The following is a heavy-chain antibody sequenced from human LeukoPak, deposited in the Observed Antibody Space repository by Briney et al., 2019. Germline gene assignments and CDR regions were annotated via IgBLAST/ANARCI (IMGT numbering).Heavy chain of an antibody. CDR1: GFTFSNYW. D-gene: IGHD4-11*01. CDR2: INQDGSEK. Sequence: GGSLRLSCAASGFTFSNYWMSWVRQAPGKGLEWVANINQDGSEKYYVDSVRGRFTISRDNATKSLYLQMHSLRAEDTAVYYCSRDRGTVTIVDCWGQGTLVTVSS. V-gene: IGHV3-7*01. J-gene: IGHJ4*02. CDR3: SRDRGTVTIVDC.